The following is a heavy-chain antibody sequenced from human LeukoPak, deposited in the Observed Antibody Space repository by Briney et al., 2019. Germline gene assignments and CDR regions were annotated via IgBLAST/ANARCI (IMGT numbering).Heavy chain of an antibody. J-gene: IGHJ6*03. CDR1: GFTFSSYG. D-gene: IGHD6-19*01. Sequence: GGSVRLSCAASGFTFSSYGMHWVRQAPGKGLEWVAVIWYDGGDKYYADSVKGRFTISRDNSKNTVYLQMNSLRAEDTAVYYCAKGVAYSSGWLVYYYYMDVWGKGTTVTVSS. V-gene: IGHV3-33*06. CDR2: IWYDGGDK. CDR3: AKGVAYSSGWLVYYYYMDV.